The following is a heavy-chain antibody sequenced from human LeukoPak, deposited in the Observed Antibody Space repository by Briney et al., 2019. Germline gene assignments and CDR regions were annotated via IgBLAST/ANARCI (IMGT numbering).Heavy chain of an antibody. D-gene: IGHD3-10*01. CDR1: GGTFSSYA. V-gene: IGHV1-69*05. J-gene: IGHJ4*02. Sequence: GASVKVSCKASGGTFSSYAISWVRQAPGQGLEWMGGIIPIFGTANYAQEFQGRVTITTDESTSTAYMELSSLRSEDTAVYYCARDRSYYGSGSYYNYLDYWGQGTLVTVSS. CDR2: IIPIFGTA. CDR3: ARDRSYYGSGSYYNYLDY.